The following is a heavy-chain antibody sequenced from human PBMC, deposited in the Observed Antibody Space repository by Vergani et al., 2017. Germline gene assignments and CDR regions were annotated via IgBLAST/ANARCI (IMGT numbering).Heavy chain of an antibody. V-gene: IGHV4-39*01. CDR2: IYYSGST. CDR1: GGSLSSSSYY. J-gene: IGHJ4*02. Sequence: QLQLQESGPGLVKPSETLSLTCTVSGGSLSSSSYYWGWIRQPPGKGLEWIGSIYYSGSTYYNPSLKSRVTISVDTSKNQFSLKLSSVTAADTAVYYCARGRHYGGNMVPFDYWGQGTLVTVSS. CDR3: ARGRHYGGNMVPFDY. D-gene: IGHD4-23*01.